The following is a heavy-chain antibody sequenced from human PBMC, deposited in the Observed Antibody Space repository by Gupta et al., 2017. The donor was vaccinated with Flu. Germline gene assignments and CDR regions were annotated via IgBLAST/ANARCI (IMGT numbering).Heavy chain of an antibody. CDR3: EKGGQRSRCDG. CDR1: GLPVRTNA. Sequence: ATAGLPVRTNALSWVRQAPGKGLEGVRNIRGGWDSTFYADSVKGRVTVSRDYFKSIVNMQINNLRADDTSVEPCEKGGQRSRCDGWGQGITVTGSS. V-gene: IGHV3-23*01. CDR2: IRGGWDST. D-gene: IGHD1-26*01. J-gene: IGHJ6*02.